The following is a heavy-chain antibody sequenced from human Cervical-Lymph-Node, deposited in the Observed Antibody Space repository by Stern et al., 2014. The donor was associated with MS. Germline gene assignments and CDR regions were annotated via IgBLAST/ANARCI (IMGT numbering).Heavy chain of an antibody. CDR3: AILLDYGDYSSDY. Sequence: DPLVESGPEVKKPTSSVKVSCKASGGTFSSYAISWVRQAPSPGLALMGRINPIFCTENYAQKFQGRVTITADESTSTAYMELSSLRSEDTAVYYCAILLDYGDYSSDYWGQGTLVTVS. D-gene: IGHD4-17*01. J-gene: IGHJ4*02. CDR2: INPIFCTE. V-gene: IGHV1-69*15. CDR1: GGTFSSYA.